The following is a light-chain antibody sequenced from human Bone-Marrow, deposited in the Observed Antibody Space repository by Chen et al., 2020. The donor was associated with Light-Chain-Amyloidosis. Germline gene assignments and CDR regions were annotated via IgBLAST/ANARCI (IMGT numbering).Light chain of an antibody. CDR3: QVWDRSSDRPV. CDR1: NIGSTS. CDR2: DDS. V-gene: IGLV3-21*02. Sequence: YVLTQPSSVSVAPGPTATIACGGNNIGSTSVHWHQQTPGQAPLLVVYDDSDRPSGIPGRLSGSNSGNTATLTISRVEAGDEADYYCQVWDRSSDRPVFGGGTKLTVL. J-gene: IGLJ3*02.